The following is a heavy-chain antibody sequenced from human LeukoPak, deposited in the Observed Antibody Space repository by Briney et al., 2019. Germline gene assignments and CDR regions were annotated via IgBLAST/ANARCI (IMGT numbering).Heavy chain of an antibody. CDR1: GFTVSSYG. CDR3: ASESGPYSSSWIDY. CDR2: ISYDGSNK. V-gene: IGHV3-30*03. Sequence: GGSLRLSCAASGFTVSSYGMHWVRQAPGKGLEWVAVISYDGSNKYYADSVKGRFTISRDNSKNTLYLQMNSLRAEDTAVYYCASESGPYSSSWIDYWGQGTLVTVSS. D-gene: IGHD6-13*01. J-gene: IGHJ4*02.